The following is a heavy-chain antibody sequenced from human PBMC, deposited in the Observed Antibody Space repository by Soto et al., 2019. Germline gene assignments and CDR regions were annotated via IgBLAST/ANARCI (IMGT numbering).Heavy chain of an antibody. Sequence: ASVKVSCKASGYTFTSYGISWVRQAPGQGLEWMGWISAYNGNTNYAQKLQGRVTMTTDTSTSTAYMELRSLRSDDTAVYYCAISSFSSGWYRRGDYYYYGMDVWGQGTTVTVSS. CDR1: GYTFTSYG. D-gene: IGHD6-19*01. J-gene: IGHJ6*02. CDR2: ISAYNGNT. CDR3: AISSFSSGWYRRGDYYYYGMDV. V-gene: IGHV1-18*04.